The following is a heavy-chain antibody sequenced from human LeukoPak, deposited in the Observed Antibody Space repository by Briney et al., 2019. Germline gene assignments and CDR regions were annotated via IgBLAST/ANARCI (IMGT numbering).Heavy chain of an antibody. D-gene: IGHD5-24*01. V-gene: IGHV3-21*01. CDR1: GFTFSDYA. J-gene: IGHJ4*02. CDR2: ISSSNSYI. Sequence: GGSLRLSCAASGFTFSDYAMSWVRQAPGKGLEWVSSISSSNSYIYYADSVKGRFTISKDDAKNSLSLHMNSLRAEDTAVYYCARDLIGGYNGGYVDSWGQGILVTVSS. CDR3: ARDLIGGYNGGYVDS.